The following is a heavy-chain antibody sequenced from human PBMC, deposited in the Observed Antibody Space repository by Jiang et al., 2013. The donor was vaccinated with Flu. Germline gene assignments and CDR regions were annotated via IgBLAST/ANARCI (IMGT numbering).Heavy chain of an antibody. J-gene: IGHJ3*02. CDR2: ISSSSSYI. Sequence: VQLVESGGGLVKPGGSLRLSCAASGFTFSSYSMNWVRQAPGKGLEWVSSISSSSSYIYYADSVKGRFTISRDNAKNSLYLQMNSLRAEDTAVYYCARDRPIIGWFGESDAFDIWGQGTMVTVSS. CDR3: ARDRPIIGWFGESDAFDI. V-gene: IGHV3-21*01. CDR1: GFTFSSYS. D-gene: IGHD3-10*01.